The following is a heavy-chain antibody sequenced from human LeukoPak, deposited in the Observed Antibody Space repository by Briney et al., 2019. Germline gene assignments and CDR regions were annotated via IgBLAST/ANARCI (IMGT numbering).Heavy chain of an antibody. CDR3: ARDRSYYYDSSGYYSPDY. D-gene: IGHD3-22*01. J-gene: IGHJ4*02. Sequence: ASVKVSCKASGYTLTGYYMHWVRQAPGQGLEWMGWINPTSGGTHSAQNFQGRVTMTRDTSISTAYMQLSRLGSDNTAVYYCARDRSYYYDSSGYYSPDYWGQGTLVTVSS. CDR2: INPTSGGT. V-gene: IGHV1-2*02. CDR1: GYTLTGYY.